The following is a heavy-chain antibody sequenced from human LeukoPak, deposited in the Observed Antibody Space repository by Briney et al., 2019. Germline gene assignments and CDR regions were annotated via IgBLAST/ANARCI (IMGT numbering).Heavy chain of an antibody. J-gene: IGHJ6*02. D-gene: IGHD3-10*01. Sequence: GGSLRLSCAASGFTFSSYAMSWVRQAPGKGLEWVSAISGSGGSTYYADSVKGRFTISRDNSKNTLYLQMNSLRAEDTAVYYCAREASIYYYGSGAYYYGMDVWGQGTTVTVSS. CDR1: GFTFSSYA. V-gene: IGHV3-23*01. CDR3: AREASIYYYGSGAYYYGMDV. CDR2: ISGSGGST.